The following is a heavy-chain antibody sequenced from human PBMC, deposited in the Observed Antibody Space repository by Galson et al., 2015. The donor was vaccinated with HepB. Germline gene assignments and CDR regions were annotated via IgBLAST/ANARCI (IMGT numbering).Heavy chain of an antibody. D-gene: IGHD2-21*01. Sequence: SLRLSCAASGFTFRNFAMHWVRQAPGKGLEWVAIISYDDGTNKNYADSVKGRFAISRDNSKNTLYLQMNSLRPDDTAVYYCAREASSPRHCDGDCYMSGSDYWCQGTLVTVSS. CDR1: GFTFRNFA. J-gene: IGHJ4*02. V-gene: IGHV3-30*09. CDR3: AREASSPRHCDGDCYMSGSDY. CDR2: ISYDDGTNK.